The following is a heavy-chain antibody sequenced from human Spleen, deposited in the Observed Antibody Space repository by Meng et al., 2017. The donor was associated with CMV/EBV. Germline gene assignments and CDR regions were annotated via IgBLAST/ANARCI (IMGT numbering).Heavy chain of an antibody. CDR3: AREIIVVVTSRWFDP. J-gene: IGHJ5*02. Sequence: GGSLRLSCAASGFTFSGYTMNWVRQAPGKGLEWLSSISSSFTYIYYADSVKVRFTISRDNAKNSLYLQMNFMRAEDTAMYYCAREIIVVVTSRWFDPWGQGTLVTVSS. V-gene: IGHV3-21*01. CDR1: GFTFSGYT. D-gene: IGHD2-2*01. CDR2: ISSSFTYI.